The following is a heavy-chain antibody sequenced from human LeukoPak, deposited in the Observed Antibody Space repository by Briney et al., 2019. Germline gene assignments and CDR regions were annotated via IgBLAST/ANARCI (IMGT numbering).Heavy chain of an antibody. CDR3: ARDELAYCGGDCPLYFDY. D-gene: IGHD2-21*01. V-gene: IGHV1-69*04. J-gene: IGHJ4*02. CDR2: IIPILGIA. CDR1: GGTFSSYA. Sequence: SVKVSCKASGGTFSSYAISWVRQAPGQGLGWMGRIIPILGIANYTQKFQGRVTITADKSTSTAYMELSSLRSEDTAVYYCARDELAYCGGDCPLYFDYWGQGTLVTVSS.